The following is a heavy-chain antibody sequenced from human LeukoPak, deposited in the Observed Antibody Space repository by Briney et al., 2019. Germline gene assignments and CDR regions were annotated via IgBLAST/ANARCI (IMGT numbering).Heavy chain of an antibody. V-gene: IGHV4-39*07. CDR3: ARNGRHSKWFDP. J-gene: IGHJ5*02. CDR2: VYYGGIT. CDR1: GGSISSSDYY. Sequence: PSETLSLTCIVFGGSISSSDYYWGWIRQPPEKGLEWIGSVYYGGITYYNPSLKSRVTISVDTSKNQFSLNLSSVTAADTAVYYCARNGRHSKWFDPWGQGTLVTVSS. D-gene: IGHD1-1*01.